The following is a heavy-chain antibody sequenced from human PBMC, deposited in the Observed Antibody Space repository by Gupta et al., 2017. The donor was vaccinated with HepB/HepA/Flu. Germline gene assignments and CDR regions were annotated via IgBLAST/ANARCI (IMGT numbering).Heavy chain of an antibody. CDR1: GGSFSGYY. Sequence: QVQLQQWGAGLLKPSETLSLTCAVYGGSFSGYYWSWIRQPPGKGLEWIGEINHSGSTNYTPSLKSRVTISVDTSKNQFSLKLSSVTAADTAVYYCARRVVVVPAAKGYNWFDPWGQGTLVTVSS. J-gene: IGHJ5*02. V-gene: IGHV4-34*01. CDR2: INHSGST. D-gene: IGHD2-2*01. CDR3: ARRVVVVPAAKGYNWFDP.